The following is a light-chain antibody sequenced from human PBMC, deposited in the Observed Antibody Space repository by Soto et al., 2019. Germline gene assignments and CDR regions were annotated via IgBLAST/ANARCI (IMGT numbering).Light chain of an antibody. CDR1: SSDVGGYNY. CDR2: EVS. V-gene: IGLV2-14*01. J-gene: IGLJ1*01. CDR3: SSYTSSRTYV. Sequence: QSALTQPASVSGSPGQSITISCTGTSSDVGGYNYVSWYQQHPGKAPKLMIYEVSNRPSGVSNRFSGSKSGNTASLTISGLQAEDEADCYCSSYTSSRTYVFGTGTKLTVL.